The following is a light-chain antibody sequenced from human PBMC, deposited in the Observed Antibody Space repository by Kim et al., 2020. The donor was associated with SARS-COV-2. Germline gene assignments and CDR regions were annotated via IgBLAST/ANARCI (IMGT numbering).Light chain of an antibody. V-gene: IGKV3-20*01. CDR1: QSVSSSY. CDR2: GAS. Sequence: EIVLTQSPGTLSLSPGERVTLSCRASQSVSSSYLAWYQQKPGQSPRLLIYGASTRATAIPDRFSGSGSGTDFTLTIRRLEPEDFAVYYCQQYSSSPTFGQGTKVDIK. J-gene: IGKJ1*01. CDR3: QQYSSSPT.